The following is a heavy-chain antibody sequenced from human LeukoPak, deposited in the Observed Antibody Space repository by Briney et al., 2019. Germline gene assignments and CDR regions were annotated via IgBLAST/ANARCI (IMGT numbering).Heavy chain of an antibody. Sequence: SGPALVKPTQTLTLTCTFSGFSLSTSGMRVSWIRQPPGKALEWPARIDWDDDKFYSTSLKTRLTISKDTSKNEVVLTMTNMDPVDTATYYCARTSLGAFDYWGQGTLVTVSS. CDR3: ARTSLGAFDY. CDR1: GFSLSTSGMR. V-gene: IGHV2-70*04. D-gene: IGHD1-26*01. J-gene: IGHJ4*02. CDR2: IDWDDDK.